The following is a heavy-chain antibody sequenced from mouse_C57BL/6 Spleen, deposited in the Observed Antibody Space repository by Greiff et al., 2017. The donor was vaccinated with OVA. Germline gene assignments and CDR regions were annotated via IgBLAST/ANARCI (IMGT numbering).Heavy chain of an antibody. J-gene: IGHJ3*01. CDR3: AVGDYLAY. Sequence: VKLQQSGAELARPGASVKLSCKASGYTFTSYGISWVKQRTGQGLEWIGEIYPRSGNTYYNEKFKGKATLTADKSSSTAYMELRSLTSEDSAVYFCAVGDYLAYWGQGTLVTVSA. D-gene: IGHD2-4*01. CDR1: GYTFTSYG. V-gene: IGHV1-81*01. CDR2: IYPRSGNT.